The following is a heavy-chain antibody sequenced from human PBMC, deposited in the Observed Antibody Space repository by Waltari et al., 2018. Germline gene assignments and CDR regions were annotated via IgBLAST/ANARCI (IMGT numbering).Heavy chain of an antibody. V-gene: IGHV1-69*01. CDR1: GGTFSSYA. CDR3: ARGDTAMVSLYYYGMDV. D-gene: IGHD5-18*01. Sequence: QVQLVQSGAEVKKPGSSVKVSCKASGGTFSSYAISWVRQASGQGLEWMGWIIPIFGTATYAQEFQGRVTITADESTSTAYMELSSLRSEDTAVYYCARGDTAMVSLYYYGMDVWGQGTTVTVSS. J-gene: IGHJ6*02. CDR2: IIPIFGTA.